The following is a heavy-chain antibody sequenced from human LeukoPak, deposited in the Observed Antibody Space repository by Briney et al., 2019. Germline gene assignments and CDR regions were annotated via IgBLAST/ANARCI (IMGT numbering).Heavy chain of an antibody. Sequence: ASVKVSCKACGYTFTGYYMHWVRQAPGQGLEWMGWINPNSGGTNYAQKFQGRVTMTRATSIRTAYMELSRLRCEDTAVYSCERGFDYYDSSGPTEISWGQGTLVTVSS. V-gene: IGHV1-2*02. CDR2: INPNSGGT. CDR1: GYTFTGYY. CDR3: ERGFDYYDSSGPTEIS. J-gene: IGHJ5*02. D-gene: IGHD3-22*01.